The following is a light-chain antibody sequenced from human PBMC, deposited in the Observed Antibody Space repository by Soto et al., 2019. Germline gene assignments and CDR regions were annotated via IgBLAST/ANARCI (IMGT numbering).Light chain of an antibody. V-gene: IGLV2-8*01. CDR2: EVS. CDR3: SSYAGSNNLI. J-gene: IGLJ2*01. CDR1: SSDVGVYNF. Sequence: QSVLTQHPSASGSPGQSVTISCTGTSSDVGVYNFVSWYQQHPGKAPKLMIYEVSKRPSGVPDRFSGSKSGHTASLTVSGLQAEDEADYYCSSYAGSNNLIFGGGTKLTVL.